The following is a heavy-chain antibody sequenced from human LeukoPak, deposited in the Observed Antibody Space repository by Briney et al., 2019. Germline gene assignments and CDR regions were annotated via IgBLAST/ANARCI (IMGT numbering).Heavy chain of an antibody. V-gene: IGHV3-48*04. D-gene: IGHD3-10*02. CDR3: AELGITMIGGV. J-gene: IGHJ6*04. Sequence: GGSLRLSCAASGFTFSSYSMDWVRQAPGKGLEWVSYISSSGSTIYYADSVKGRFTISRDNAKNSLYLQMNSLRAEDTAVYYCAELGITMIGGVWGKGTTVAISS. CDR1: GFTFSSYS. CDR2: ISSSGSTI.